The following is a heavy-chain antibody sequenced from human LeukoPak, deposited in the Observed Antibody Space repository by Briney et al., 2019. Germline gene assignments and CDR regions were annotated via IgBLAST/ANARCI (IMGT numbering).Heavy chain of an antibody. CDR1: GFTFSSYG. J-gene: IGHJ5*01. V-gene: IGHV3-30*02. CDR3: AKDFEGEVVEVEKVSPTDS. CDR2: IRYDGSNK. Sequence: GGSLRLSCAASGFTFSSYGMHWVRQAPGKGLEWVAFIRYDGSNKYYADSVKGRFTISRDNSKNTLYLQMNSLRAEATAVYYCAKDFEGEVVEVEKVSPTDSWGPGTLVTVSS. D-gene: IGHD2-15*01.